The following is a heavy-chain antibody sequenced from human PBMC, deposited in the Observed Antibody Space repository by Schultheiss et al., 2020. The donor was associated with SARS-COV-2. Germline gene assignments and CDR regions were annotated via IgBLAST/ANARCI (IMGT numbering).Heavy chain of an antibody. V-gene: IGHV3-7*01. CDR2: IKCDGSEK. CDR1: GFTFGDYA. Sequence: GGSLRLSCTASGFTFGDYAMSWVRQAPEKGLEWVADIKCDGSEKYYVDSVKGRLTISRDNAKNSLFLQMNSLRVGDTAVYYCARDGETHYYYDSSGYLDYWGQGTLVTVSS. CDR3: ARDGETHYYYDSSGYLDY. D-gene: IGHD3-22*01. J-gene: IGHJ4*02.